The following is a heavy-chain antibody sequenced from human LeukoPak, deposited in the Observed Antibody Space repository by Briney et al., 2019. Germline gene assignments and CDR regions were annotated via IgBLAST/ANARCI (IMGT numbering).Heavy chain of an antibody. CDR3: ARAADSSGIRWFDP. V-gene: IGHV4-30-2*01. J-gene: IGHJ5*02. D-gene: IGHD3-22*01. Sequence: SETLSLTCAVSGGSISSGGYSWSWIRQPPGKGLEWIGYIYHSGSTYYNPSLKSRVTISVDRSKNQFSLKLSSVTAADTAVYYCARAADSSGIRWFDPWGQGTLVTVSS. CDR1: GGSISSGGYS. CDR2: IYHSGST.